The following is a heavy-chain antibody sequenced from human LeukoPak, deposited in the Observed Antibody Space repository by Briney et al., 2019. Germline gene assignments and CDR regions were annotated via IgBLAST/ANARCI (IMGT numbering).Heavy chain of an antibody. CDR1: GGSISSGGYS. Sequence: SQTLSLTCAVSGGSISSGGYSWSWIRQPPGKGLEWIGYIYHSGSTNYNPSLKSRVTISVDTSKNQFSLKLSSVTAADTAVYYCARGKWELRGYFDYWGQGTLVTVSS. CDR2: IYHSGST. CDR3: ARGKWELRGYFDY. J-gene: IGHJ4*02. V-gene: IGHV4-30-2*01. D-gene: IGHD1-26*01.